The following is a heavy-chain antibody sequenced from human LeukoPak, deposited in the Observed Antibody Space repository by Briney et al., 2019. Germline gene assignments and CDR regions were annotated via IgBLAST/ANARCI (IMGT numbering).Heavy chain of an antibody. CDR1: GFTFSDYY. V-gene: IGHV3-11*04. CDR3: ARDRLIAAAGTDYYYMDV. Sequence: NPGGSLRLSCAASGFTFSDYYMSWIRQAPGKGLEWVSYISSSGSTIYYADSVKGRFTISRDNAKNSLYLQMNSLRAEDTAVYYCARDRLIAAAGTDYYYMDVWGKGTTVTVSS. CDR2: ISSSGSTI. D-gene: IGHD6-13*01. J-gene: IGHJ6*03.